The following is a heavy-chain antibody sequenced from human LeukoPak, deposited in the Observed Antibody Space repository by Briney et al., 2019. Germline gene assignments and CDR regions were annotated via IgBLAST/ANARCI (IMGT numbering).Heavy chain of an antibody. CDR1: GGSISSGGYY. CDR3: AREKVELVSFDY. D-gene: IGHD5/OR15-5a*01. CDR2: IYHSGST. J-gene: IGHJ4*02. V-gene: IGHV4-30-2*01. Sequence: SETLSLTCTVSGGSISSGGYYWSWIRQPPGKGLEWIGYIYHSGSTYYNPSLKSRVTISVDRSNNQFSLKLSSVTAADTAVYYCAREKVELVSFDYWGQGTLVTVSS.